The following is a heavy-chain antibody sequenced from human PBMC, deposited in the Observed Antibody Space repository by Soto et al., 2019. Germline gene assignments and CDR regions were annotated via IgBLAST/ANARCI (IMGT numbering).Heavy chain of an antibody. CDR1: GFTFSSYA. CDR3: ARDSNYYDSSGYWAGDAFDI. D-gene: IGHD3-22*01. J-gene: IGHJ3*02. Sequence: QVPLLESGGGVVQPGRSLRLSCAASGFTFSSYAMHWVRQAPGKGLEWVAVISYDGSNKYYADSVKGRFTISRDNSKNTLYLQMNSLRAEDTAVYYCARDSNYYDSSGYWAGDAFDIWGQGTMVTVSS. CDR2: ISYDGSNK. V-gene: IGHV3-30-3*01.